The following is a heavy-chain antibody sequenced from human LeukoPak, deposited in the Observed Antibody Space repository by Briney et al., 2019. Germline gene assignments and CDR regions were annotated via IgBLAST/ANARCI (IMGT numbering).Heavy chain of an antibody. CDR3: AKGPRITMVRGPSSPFDY. CDR2: ISGSGGST. D-gene: IGHD3-10*01. Sequence: GGSLRLSCAASGFTFSSYSMNWVRQAPGKGLEWVSSISGSGGSTYYADSVKGRFTISRDNSKNTLYLQMNSLRAEDTAVYYCAKGPRITMVRGPSSPFDYWGQGTLVTVSS. V-gene: IGHV3-23*01. J-gene: IGHJ4*02. CDR1: GFTFSSYS.